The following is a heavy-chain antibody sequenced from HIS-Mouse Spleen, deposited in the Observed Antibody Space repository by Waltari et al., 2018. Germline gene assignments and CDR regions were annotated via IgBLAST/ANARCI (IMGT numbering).Heavy chain of an antibody. Sequence: EVQLVESGGGLVKPGGSLRLSCAASGFTFSNAWMSWVRQAPGKGLEWFGRIKSKTGGGTTDYAAPVNGRFTISRDDSKNTLYLQMNSLKTEDTAVYYCTTANWGRDYWGQGTLVTVSS. CDR3: TTANWGRDY. J-gene: IGHJ4*02. CDR1: GFTFSNAW. D-gene: IGHD7-27*01. CDR2: IKSKTGGGTT. V-gene: IGHV3-15*01.